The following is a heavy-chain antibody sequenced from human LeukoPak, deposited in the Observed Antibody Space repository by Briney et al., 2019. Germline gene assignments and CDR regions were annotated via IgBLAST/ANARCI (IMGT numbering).Heavy chain of an antibody. CDR3: ARGRGQSPSPPHFDY. V-gene: IGHV4-34*01. CDR2: INHSGST. CDR1: GFTFSSYA. Sequence: GSLRLSCAASGFTFSSYAMSWIRQPPGRGLEWIGEINHSGSTNYNPSLKSRVTISVDTSKNQFSLKLSSVTAADTAVYYCARGRGQSPSPPHFDYWGQGTLVTVSS. J-gene: IGHJ4*02.